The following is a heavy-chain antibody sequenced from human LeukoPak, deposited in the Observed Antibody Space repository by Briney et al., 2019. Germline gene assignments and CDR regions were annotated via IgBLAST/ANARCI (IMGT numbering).Heavy chain of an antibody. CDR1: GGSSSGYY. CDR3: ARAIAAAPFN. Sequence: SETLSLTCAVYGGSSSGYYWSWIRQPPGKGLEWIGEINHSGSTNYNPSLKSRVTLSVDTSKNQFSLKLSSVTAADTAVYYCARAIAAAPFNWGQGTLVTVSS. CDR2: INHSGST. V-gene: IGHV4-34*01. J-gene: IGHJ4*02. D-gene: IGHD6-13*01.